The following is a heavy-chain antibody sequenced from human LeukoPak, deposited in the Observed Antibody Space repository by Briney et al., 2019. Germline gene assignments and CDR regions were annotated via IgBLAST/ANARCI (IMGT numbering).Heavy chain of an antibody. CDR3: ARGGYSYGYVAHFDY. CDR1: GGTFSSYA. V-gene: IGHV1-69*13. Sequence: GASVNVSCKASGGTFSSYAISWVRQAPGQGLEWMGGIIPIFGTANYAQKFQGRVTITADESTSTAYMELSSLRSEDTAVYYCARGGYSYGYVAHFDYWGQGTLVTVSS. J-gene: IGHJ4*02. D-gene: IGHD5-18*01. CDR2: IIPIFGTA.